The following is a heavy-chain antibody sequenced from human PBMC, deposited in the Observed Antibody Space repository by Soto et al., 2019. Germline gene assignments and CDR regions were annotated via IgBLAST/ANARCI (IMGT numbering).Heavy chain of an antibody. CDR2: ISGSGGST. CDR1: GFTFSSYA. CDR3: ATGDIVVVPAANYYYGMDV. D-gene: IGHD2-2*01. J-gene: IGHJ6*02. V-gene: IGHV3-23*01. Sequence: GGSLRLSCAASGFTFSSYAMSWVRQAPGKGLEWVSAISGSGGSTYYADSVKGRFTISRDNSKNTLYLQMNSLRAEDTAVYYCATGDIVVVPAANYYYGMDVWGQGTTVTSP.